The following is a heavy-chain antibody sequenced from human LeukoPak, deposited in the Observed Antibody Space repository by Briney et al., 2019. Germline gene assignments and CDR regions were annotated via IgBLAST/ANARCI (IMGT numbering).Heavy chain of an antibody. D-gene: IGHD6-6*01. Sequence: GGSLRLSCAASGFTFSSYSMNWVRQAPGKGLEWVSSISSSSSYIYYAESLKGRFTISRDNAKNSLYLQMNSLRAEDTAVYYCARGAHGSSNRWGQGTLVTVSS. CDR3: ARGAHGSSNR. V-gene: IGHV3-21*01. J-gene: IGHJ4*02. CDR1: GFTFSSYS. CDR2: ISSSSSYI.